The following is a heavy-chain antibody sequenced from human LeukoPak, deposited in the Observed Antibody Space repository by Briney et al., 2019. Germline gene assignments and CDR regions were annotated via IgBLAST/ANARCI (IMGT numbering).Heavy chain of an antibody. CDR2: INPDGRAT. CDR3: ASSHDSAGNG. J-gene: IGHJ1*01. CDR1: GFTFSTSW. V-gene: IGHV3-7*01. Sequence: QPGGSLRLSCAASGFTFSTSWTSWVRQAPGKGLEWLANINPDGRATFYVDSVKGRFIISRDNAKNSLFLQMSSLRDDDTALYYCASSHDSAGNGWGQGTVVTVYS. D-gene: IGHD2-15*01.